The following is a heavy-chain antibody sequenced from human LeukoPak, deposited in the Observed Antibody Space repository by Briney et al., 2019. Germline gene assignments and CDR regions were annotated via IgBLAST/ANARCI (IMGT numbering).Heavy chain of an antibody. D-gene: IGHD1-14*01. CDR3: AITLRPRKRYYFDY. CDR1: GYTFTSYA. V-gene: IGHV7-4-1*02. Sequence: ASVKVSCKASGYTFTSYAMNWVRQAPGQGLEWMGWINTNTGNPTYAQGFTGRFVFSLDTSVSTAYLQISSLKAEDTAVYYCAITLRPRKRYYFDYWGQGTLVTVSS. J-gene: IGHJ4*02. CDR2: INTNTGNP.